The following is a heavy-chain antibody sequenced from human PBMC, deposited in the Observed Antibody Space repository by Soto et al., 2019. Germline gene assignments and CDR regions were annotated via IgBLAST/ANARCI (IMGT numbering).Heavy chain of an antibody. V-gene: IGHV3-21*01. D-gene: IGHD3-3*01. CDR1: GFTFSSYS. J-gene: IGHJ6*02. CDR3: ARDRGLYYDFWSGYSRGPYYYYYGMDV. Sequence: EVQLVESGGGLVKPGGSLRLSCAASGFTFSSYSMNWVRQAPGKGLEWVSSISSSSSYIYYADSVKGRFTISRDNAKNSLYLQMNSLRAEDTAVYYCARDRGLYYDFWSGYSRGPYYYYYGMDVWGQGTTVTVSS. CDR2: ISSSSSYI.